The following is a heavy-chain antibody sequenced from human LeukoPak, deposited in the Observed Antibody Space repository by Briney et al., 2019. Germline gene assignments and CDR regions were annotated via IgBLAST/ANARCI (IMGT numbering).Heavy chain of an antibody. J-gene: IGHJ4*02. CDR3: ARNSHGYSSAWLQFNFDY. CDR2: INTYNGNT. CDR1: GYTFTNYG. V-gene: IGHV1-18*01. D-gene: IGHD6-19*01. Sequence: ASVKVSCKASGYTFTNYGITWVRQAPGQGLEWMGWINTYNGNTNYVQNLQGRVTVTTDTSTSTAYMELRSLRSDDTAVYYCARNSHGYSSAWLQFNFDYWGQGTLVTVSS.